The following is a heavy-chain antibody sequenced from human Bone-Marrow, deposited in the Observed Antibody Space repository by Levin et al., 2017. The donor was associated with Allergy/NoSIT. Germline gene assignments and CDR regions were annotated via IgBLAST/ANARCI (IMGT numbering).Heavy chain of an antibody. CDR1: GYTFTGYY. Sequence: ASVKVSCKASGYTFTGYYMHWVRQAPGQGLEWMGWINPNSGGTNYAQKFQGRATMTRDTSISTAYMELSRLRSDDTAVYYCAREGIDSSGWETLALFDYWGQGTLVTVSS. CDR3: AREGIDSSGWETLALFDY. V-gene: IGHV1-2*02. J-gene: IGHJ4*02. D-gene: IGHD6-19*01. CDR2: INPNSGGT.